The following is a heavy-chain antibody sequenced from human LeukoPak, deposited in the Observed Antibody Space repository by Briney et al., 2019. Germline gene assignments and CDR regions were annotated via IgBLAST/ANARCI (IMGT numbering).Heavy chain of an antibody. J-gene: IGHJ4*02. V-gene: IGHV3-23*01. CDR1: GFTFSGYA. CDR2: ISGNGGST. D-gene: IGHD3-10*01. CDR3: AKRRADYYGTGRGLNYFDY. Sequence: GGSLRLSCAASGFTFSGYAMSWARQAPGKGLEWVSAISGNGGSTYYADSVKGRFTISRDNSKNTLYLQMNSLRAEDTAIYYCAKRRADYYGTGRGLNYFDYWGPGTLVTVSS.